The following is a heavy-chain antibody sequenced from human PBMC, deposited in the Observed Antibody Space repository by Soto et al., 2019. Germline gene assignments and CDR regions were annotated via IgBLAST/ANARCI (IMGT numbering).Heavy chain of an antibody. CDR3: ARVGSSWYLGMDV. D-gene: IGHD6-13*01. CDR2: IYYTGST. Sequence: QVQLQESGPGLVKPSETLSLTCTVSGGSISNYYWSWIRQPPGMGLEWIGYIYYTGSTNYNPSLKSRVPISVDTSKNQFSLQLSSVTAADTAVYYCARVGSSWYLGMDVWGQGTTVTVSS. CDR1: GGSISNYY. J-gene: IGHJ6*02. V-gene: IGHV4-59*01.